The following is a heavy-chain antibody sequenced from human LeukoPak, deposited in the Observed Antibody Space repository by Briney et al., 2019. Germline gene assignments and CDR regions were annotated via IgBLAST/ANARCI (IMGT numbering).Heavy chain of an antibody. CDR2: VWYDGSNK. V-gene: IGHV3-33*01. J-gene: IGHJ3*01. Sequence: GGSLRLSCAASGFTFSSYGMHWVRQTPGKGLEWVAVVWYDGSNKYYADSVTGRFTISRDNSKNTLYLQMNSLRAEDTAVYYCARAVHYYDSLGAAFDLWGQGTMVTVSS. CDR3: ARAVHYYDSLGAAFDL. D-gene: IGHD3-22*01. CDR1: GFTFSSYG.